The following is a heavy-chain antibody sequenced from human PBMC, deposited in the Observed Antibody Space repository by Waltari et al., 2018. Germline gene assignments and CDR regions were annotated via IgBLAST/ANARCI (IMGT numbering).Heavy chain of an antibody. CDR2: ITSTSSTK. CDR1: GFPFTPYN. Sequence: EVQLVESGGDLVHPGGSLSLSCAASGFPFTPYNMNWVSQAPGKGLEWVSFITSTSSTKYYADSVEGRFTISRDNAENSLYLQMNSLRAEDTAVYYCVRNWNYVHGMDVWGQGTTVTVSS. J-gene: IGHJ6*02. D-gene: IGHD1-7*01. V-gene: IGHV3-48*01. CDR3: VRNWNYVHGMDV.